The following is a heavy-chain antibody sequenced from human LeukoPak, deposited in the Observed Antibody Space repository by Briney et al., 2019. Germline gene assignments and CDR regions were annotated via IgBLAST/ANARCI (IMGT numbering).Heavy chain of an antibody. D-gene: IGHD2-21*02. Sequence: GASVTVSCKASGYTFTSYGISWVRQAPGQGLGGTGSISAYNGNTNYAQKPQGRVTMTTDTSTSTAYMELRSLRSDDTAVYYCARCSGGDCYSFDYWGQGTLVTVSS. V-gene: IGHV1-18*01. CDR2: ISAYNGNT. CDR3: ARCSGGDCYSFDY. J-gene: IGHJ4*02. CDR1: GYTFTSYG.